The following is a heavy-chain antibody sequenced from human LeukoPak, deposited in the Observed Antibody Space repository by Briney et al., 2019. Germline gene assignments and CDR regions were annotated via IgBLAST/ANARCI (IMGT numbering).Heavy chain of an antibody. D-gene: IGHD3-22*01. CDR1: GGSMSGFY. CDR2: IYYSGST. J-gene: IGHJ4*02. V-gene: IGHV4-59*08. CDR3: ARGNSPWLFGY. Sequence: SETLSLTCSVSGGSMSGFYWSWIRQPPGKGLEWIGYIYYSGSTNYNPSLKSRVTISVDTSKSQFSLKLSSVTAADTAVYYCARGNSPWLFGYWGQGTLVTVSS.